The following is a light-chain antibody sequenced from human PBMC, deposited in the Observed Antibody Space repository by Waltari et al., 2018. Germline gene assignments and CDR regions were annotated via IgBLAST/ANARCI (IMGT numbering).Light chain of an antibody. CDR3: QQYFSGHT. V-gene: IGKV4-1*01. CDR2: WAS. Sequence: DIVMTQSPDSLAVSLGERATINCKSRHSVLETSANKNYLAWYQQRPGQSPKMLFYWASAREAWVPERLSASGSGTDFTLTINSLQAEDVAVYFCQQYFSGHTFGQGTKLEIK. CDR1: HSVLETSANKNY. J-gene: IGKJ2*01.